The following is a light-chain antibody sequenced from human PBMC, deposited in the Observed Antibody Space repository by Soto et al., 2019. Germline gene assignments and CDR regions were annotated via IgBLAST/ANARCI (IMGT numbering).Light chain of an antibody. V-gene: IGLV2-14*01. CDR1: SSEVGGYNY. Sequence: QSALTQPASVSGSPGQSITISWTGTSSEVGGYNYVSWYQQHPGKAPKLMIYDVSNRPSGVSNRFSGSKSGNTASLTISGLQAQDEADYYCSSYTSSSTPLVVFGGGTKLTVL. J-gene: IGLJ2*01. CDR3: SSYTSSSTPLVV. CDR2: DVS.